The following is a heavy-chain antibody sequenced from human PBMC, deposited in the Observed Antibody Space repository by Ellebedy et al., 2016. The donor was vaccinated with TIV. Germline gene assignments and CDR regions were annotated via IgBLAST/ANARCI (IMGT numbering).Heavy chain of an antibody. Sequence: GGSLRLSXVASGFTFRSHGIYWVRQAPGKGLEWVAVISSDGSNKYYADSVKGRFTISRDNSKNTLYQQMNSLRTDDMAVYYCARGGSSGSSDYWGQGTLVTVSS. CDR3: ARGGSSGSSDY. J-gene: IGHJ4*02. CDR1: GFTFRSHG. CDR2: ISSDGSNK. D-gene: IGHD3-10*01. V-gene: IGHV3-30*03.